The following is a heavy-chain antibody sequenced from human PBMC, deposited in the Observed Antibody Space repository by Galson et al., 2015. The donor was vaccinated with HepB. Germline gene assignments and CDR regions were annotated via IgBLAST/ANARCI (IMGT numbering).Heavy chain of an antibody. CDR1: GYTLTELS. V-gene: IGHV1-24*01. CDR2: FDPEDGET. CDR3: ATDLSRLRSSWPYYYYMDV. D-gene: IGHD6-13*01. J-gene: IGHJ6*03. Sequence: SVKVSCKVSGYTLTELSMHWVRQAPGKGLEWMGGFDPEDGETIYAQKFQGRVTMTEDTSTDTAYMELSSLRSEDTAVYYCATDLSRLRSSWPYYYYMDVWGKGTTVTVSS.